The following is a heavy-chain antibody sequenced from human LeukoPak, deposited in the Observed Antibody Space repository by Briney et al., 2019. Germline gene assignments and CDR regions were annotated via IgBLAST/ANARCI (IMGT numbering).Heavy chain of an antibody. V-gene: IGHV4-59*01. CDR2: IYYSGST. CDR1: GGSFSSYY. Sequence: SETLSLTCAVYGGSFSSYYWGWIRQPPGKGLEWIGTIYYSGSTNYNPSLKSRVTISVDTSKNQFSLKLSSVTAADTAVYYCARDDQGDGYNLYYWGQGTLVTVSS. CDR3: ARDDQGDGYNLYY. D-gene: IGHD5-24*01. J-gene: IGHJ4*02.